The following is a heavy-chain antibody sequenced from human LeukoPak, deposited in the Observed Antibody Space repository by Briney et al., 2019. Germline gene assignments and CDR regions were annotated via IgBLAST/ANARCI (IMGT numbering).Heavy chain of an antibody. Sequence: PGGSLRLSCAASGFTFSSYSMHWVRQAPGKGLKWVAFISYDGINKYADSVRGRFTISRDNAKSSLYLQMNSLRAEDTAVYYCARGGAARPDYWGQGTLVTVFS. J-gene: IGHJ4*02. CDR3: ARGGAARPDY. D-gene: IGHD6-6*01. CDR2: ISYDGINK. V-gene: IGHV3-30*04. CDR1: GFTFSSYS.